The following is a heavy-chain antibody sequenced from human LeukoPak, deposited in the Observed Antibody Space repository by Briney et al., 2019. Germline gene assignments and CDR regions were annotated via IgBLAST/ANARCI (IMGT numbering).Heavy chain of an antibody. D-gene: IGHD2-15*01. CDR1: GASISSYS. V-gene: IGHV4-59*01. CDR3: ARFVGSGLDY. CDR2: IYYSGNT. Sequence: TSETLSLTCSVSGASISSYSWSWLRQPPGKGLEWIGYIYYSGNTNYNPSLKSRVTISVDTSNNEVSLNLNSVTAADTAVYYCARFVGSGLDYWGQGTLLTVSS. J-gene: IGHJ4*02.